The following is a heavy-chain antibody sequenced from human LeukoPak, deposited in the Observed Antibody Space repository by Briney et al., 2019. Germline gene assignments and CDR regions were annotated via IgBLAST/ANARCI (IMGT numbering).Heavy chain of an antibody. V-gene: IGHV4-59*02. Sequence: SETLSLTCTVSGGSVSSYYWSWIRQPPGKGLEWIGYIYYSGSTNYNPSLKSRVTISVDTSKNQFSLKLSSVTAADTAVYYCARIHMVRGEYYYYYGMDVWGQGTMVTVSS. D-gene: IGHD3-10*01. CDR3: ARIHMVRGEYYYYYGMDV. CDR1: GGSVSSYY. CDR2: IYYSGST. J-gene: IGHJ6*02.